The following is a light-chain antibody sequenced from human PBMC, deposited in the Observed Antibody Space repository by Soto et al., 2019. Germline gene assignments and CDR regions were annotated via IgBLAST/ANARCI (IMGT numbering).Light chain of an antibody. J-gene: IGKJ1*01. CDR1: QSVSSSY. V-gene: IGKV3-20*01. Sequence: EIVLTRSPVTLSXXXXXXXXXXXRAXQSVSSSYLAWYQQKPGQAPRLLIYGASSRATGIPDRFSGSGSGTDFTLTISRLEPEDFAVYYCQQYGSSLTWTFGQGTKVDIK. CDR2: GAS. CDR3: QQYGSSLTWT.